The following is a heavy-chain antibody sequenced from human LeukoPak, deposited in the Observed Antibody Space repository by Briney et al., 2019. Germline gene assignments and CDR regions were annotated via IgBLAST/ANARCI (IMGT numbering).Heavy chain of an antibody. Sequence: ASVKVSCKASGYTFTSYAMHWVRQAPGQRLEWMGWVSAYNGNTNYAQKLQGRVTMTTDTSTSTAYMELRSLRSDDTAVYYCAREGEEWFDSWGQGTLVTVSS. V-gene: IGHV1-18*01. D-gene: IGHD1-26*01. CDR3: AREGEEWFDS. CDR2: VSAYNGNT. CDR1: GYTFTSYA. J-gene: IGHJ5*01.